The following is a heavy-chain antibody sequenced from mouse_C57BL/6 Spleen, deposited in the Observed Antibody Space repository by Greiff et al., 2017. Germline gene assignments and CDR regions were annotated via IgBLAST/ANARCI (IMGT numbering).Heavy chain of an antibody. CDR2: ISSGGSYT. CDR3: ARQRVYGNYYFDY. CDR1: GFTFSSYG. D-gene: IGHD2-1*01. Sequence: EVQGVESGGDLVKPGGSLKLSCAASGFTFSSYGMSWVRQTPDKRLEWVATISSGGSYTYYPDSVKGRFTISRDKAKNTLYLQMSSLKSEDTAMYYCARQRVYGNYYFDYGGQGTTLTVSS. J-gene: IGHJ2*01. V-gene: IGHV5-6*01.